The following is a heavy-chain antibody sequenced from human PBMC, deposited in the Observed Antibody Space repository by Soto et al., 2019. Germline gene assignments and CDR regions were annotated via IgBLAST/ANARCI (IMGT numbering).Heavy chain of an antibody. J-gene: IGHJ6*02. D-gene: IGHD2-15*01. CDR1: GGSISSDY. V-gene: IGHV4-59*08. CDR3: ARRHRLDSDRGGYYYYGFDV. Sequence: SSETLSLTCTFSGGSISSDYWSWIRQPPGKGLEWIGNIHHSGSTYYNPSLKSRVTISVDTSKSQFSLSLSSVTAADTAVYYCARRHRLDSDRGGYYYYGFDVWGQGTTVTVSS. CDR2: IHHSGST.